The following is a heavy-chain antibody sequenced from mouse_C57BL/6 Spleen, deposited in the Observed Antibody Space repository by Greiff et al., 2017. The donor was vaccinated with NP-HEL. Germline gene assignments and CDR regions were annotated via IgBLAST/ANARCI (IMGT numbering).Heavy chain of an antibody. CDR3: ARSEGLTGAWVAY. CDR1: GYAFSSSW. CDR2: IYPGDGDT. Sequence: VQLQQSGPELVKPGASVKISCKASGYAFSSSWMNWVKQRPGKGLEWIGRIYPGDGDTNYNGKFKGKATLTADKSSSTAYMQLSSLTSEDSAVYFCARSEGLTGAWVAYWGQGTLVTVSA. D-gene: IGHD4-1*01. V-gene: IGHV1-82*01. J-gene: IGHJ3*01.